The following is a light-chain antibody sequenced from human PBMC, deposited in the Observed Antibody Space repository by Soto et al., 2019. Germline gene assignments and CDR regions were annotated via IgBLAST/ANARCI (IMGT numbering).Light chain of an antibody. Sequence: EIVVTQSPGTLSLSPGERATLSCRASQSVSSTYIAWYQQNPGQAPRLLIYGASSRATGIPDRFSGSGSGTDFTLTISRLEPEDFAVYFCQQYGRSPPFTFGQGTKVDIK. CDR2: GAS. J-gene: IGKJ2*01. CDR1: QSVSSTY. CDR3: QQYGRSPPFT. V-gene: IGKV3-20*01.